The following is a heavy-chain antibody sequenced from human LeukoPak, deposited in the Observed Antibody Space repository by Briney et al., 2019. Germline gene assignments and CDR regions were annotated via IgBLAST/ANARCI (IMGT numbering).Heavy chain of an antibody. CDR2: ISTYNGNT. CDR3: ARNQGYGSSTYYYYGMDV. D-gene: IGHD6-6*01. V-gene: IGHV1-18*01. J-gene: IGHJ6*02. CDR1: GYTFTTYG. Sequence: ASVKVSCKASGYTFTTYGISWVRQAPGQGLEWMGWISTYNGNTNYAQKLQGRVTMTTDTSTSTAYMDMRSLRSDDTAVYYCARNQGYGSSTYYYYGMDVWGQGTTVTVSS.